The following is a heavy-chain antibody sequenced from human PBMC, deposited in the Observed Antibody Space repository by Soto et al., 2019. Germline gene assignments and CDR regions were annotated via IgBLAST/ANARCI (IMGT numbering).Heavy chain of an antibody. V-gene: IGHV3-23*01. CDR3: ANYLTAVGATSPFDN. J-gene: IGHJ4*02. D-gene: IGHD1-26*01. CDR1: GFTFSSYG. CDR2: ISGSGGKK. Sequence: EVQLLESGGGLVQPGGSLRLSCAASGFTFSSYGMSWVRQAPGKGLEWVSGISGSGGKKYYRDAVKGRFTISRENSKDTLYLQMNILRVEDTAVYYCANYLTAVGATSPFDNWGQGTLVTVSS.